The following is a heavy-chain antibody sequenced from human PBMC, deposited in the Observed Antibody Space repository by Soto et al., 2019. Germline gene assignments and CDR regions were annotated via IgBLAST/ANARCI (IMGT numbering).Heavy chain of an antibody. CDR2: INHSGST. CDR3: GSGGPLTRVRGVRNWPDP. CDR1: GGSFSGYY. Sequence: PSETLSLTCAVYGGSFSGYYWSWIRQPPGKGLEWIGEINHSGSTNYNPSLKSRVTISVDTSKNQFSLKLSSVTAADTAVYDCGSGGPLTRVRGVRNWPDPLCQGALVTVSS. D-gene: IGHD3-10*01. V-gene: IGHV4-34*01. J-gene: IGHJ5*01.